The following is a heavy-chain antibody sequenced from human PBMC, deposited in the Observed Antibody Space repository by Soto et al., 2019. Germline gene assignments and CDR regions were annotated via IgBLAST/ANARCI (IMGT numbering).Heavy chain of an antibody. D-gene: IGHD1-26*01. J-gene: IGHJ4*02. V-gene: IGHV1-18*01. Sequence: QVQLVQSGAEVKKPGASVKVSCKASGYTFTSYGLSWVRQAPGQGLEWMGWISAYNGDTNYAQKFQGRVTVTTDTCTSTAYMELRSLISVDTAVYYCARVGSYFFGFDYWGQGTLVTVSS. CDR3: ARVGSYFFGFDY. CDR1: GYTFTSYG. CDR2: ISAYNGDT.